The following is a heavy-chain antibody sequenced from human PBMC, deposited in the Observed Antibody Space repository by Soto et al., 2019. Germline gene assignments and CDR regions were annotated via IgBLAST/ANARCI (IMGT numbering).Heavy chain of an antibody. CDR3: ARVHIVVVTTFDY. D-gene: IGHD3-22*01. J-gene: IGHJ4*02. V-gene: IGHV3-7*03. CDR1: GFTFSSYW. Sequence: SGGSLRLSCAASGFTFSSYWMSWVRQAPGKGLEWVANIKQDGSEKYYVDSVKGRFTISRDNAKNSLYLQMNSLRAEDTAVYYCARVHIVVVTTFDYWGQGTLVTVSS. CDR2: IKQDGSEK.